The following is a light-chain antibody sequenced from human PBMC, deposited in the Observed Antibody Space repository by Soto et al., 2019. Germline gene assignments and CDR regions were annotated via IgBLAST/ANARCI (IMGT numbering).Light chain of an antibody. CDR2: DAS. Sequence: PGERATLSCRASQSVSSYLAWYQQKPGQAPRLLIYDASNRATGIPARFSGSGSGTDFTLTISSLEPEDFALYFCQQRSNWPPEVTFGQGTRREIK. V-gene: IGKV3-11*01. CDR3: QQRSNWPPEVT. J-gene: IGKJ5*01. CDR1: QSVSSY.